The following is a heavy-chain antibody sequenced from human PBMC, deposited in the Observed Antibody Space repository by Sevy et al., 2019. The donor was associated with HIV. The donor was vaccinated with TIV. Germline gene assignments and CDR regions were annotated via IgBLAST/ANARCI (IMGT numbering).Heavy chain of an antibody. CDR2: IKQDGSEK. CDR3: ARVGLVAANLNWFDP. CDR1: GFTFSSYW. J-gene: IGHJ5*02. D-gene: IGHD2-15*01. Sequence: GGSLRLSCAASGFTFSSYWMSWVRQAPGKGLEWVANIKQDGSEKYYVESVKGRFTISRDNAKNSLYLQMNSLRAEDTAVYYCARVGLVAANLNWFDPWGQGTLVTVSS. V-gene: IGHV3-7*03.